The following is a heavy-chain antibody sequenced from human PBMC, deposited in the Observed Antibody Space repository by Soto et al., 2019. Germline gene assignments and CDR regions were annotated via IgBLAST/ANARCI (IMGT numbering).Heavy chain of an antibody. CDR3: AKDEVGCYDLYY. CDR2: ISGSGGST. V-gene: IGHV3-23*01. D-gene: IGHD5-12*01. CDR1: GFTFSSDA. Sequence: PGGSLRLSCAASGFTFSSDAMSWVRQAPGKGLEWVSAISGSGGSTYYADSVKGRFTISRDNSKNTLYLQMNSLRAEDTAVYYCAKDEVGCYDLYYWGQGTLVTVSS. J-gene: IGHJ4*02.